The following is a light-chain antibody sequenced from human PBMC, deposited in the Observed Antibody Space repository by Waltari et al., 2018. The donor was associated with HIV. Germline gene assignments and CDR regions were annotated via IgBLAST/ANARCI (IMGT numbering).Light chain of an antibody. CDR3: SSYTSTTAWV. V-gene: IGLV2-14*01. CDR2: DVT. J-gene: IGLJ3*02. CDR1: SSDVGGYNY. Sequence: QSALTQPASVSGSPGQSITIPCTGTSSDVGGYNYVSWYQQYPGKAPQLMIYDVTDRPSGVSNRFSGSKSGNTASLTISGLQAEDEADYYCSSYTSTTAWVFGGGTKVTVL.